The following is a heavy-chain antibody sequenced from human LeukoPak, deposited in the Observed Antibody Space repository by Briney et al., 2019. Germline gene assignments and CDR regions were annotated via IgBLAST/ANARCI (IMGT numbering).Heavy chain of an antibody. V-gene: IGHV7-4-1*02. D-gene: IGHD3-3*01. J-gene: IGHJ6*03. Sequence: GASVKVSCKASGYTFTSYAMNWVRQAPGQGLEWMGWINTNTGNPTYAQGFTGRFVFSLDTSVSTAYLQISSLKAEDTAVYYCARVAYDFWSGYWSRYYYYMDVWGKGTTVTVSS. CDR3: ARVAYDFWSGYWSRYYYYMDV. CDR2: INTNTGNP. CDR1: GYTFTSYA.